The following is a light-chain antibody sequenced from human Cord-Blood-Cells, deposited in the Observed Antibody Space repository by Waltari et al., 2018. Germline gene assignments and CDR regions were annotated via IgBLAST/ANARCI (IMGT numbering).Light chain of an antibody. Sequence: QSVLTQPPSVSAAPGKKVTISCSVSRSHIGINYVSWYQQLPGTAPKHLIYENNKRPSGIPDRFSGSKSGTSATLGITGLQTGDEADYYCGTWDSSLSAYVFGTGTKVTVL. CDR3: GTWDSSLSAYV. CDR2: ENN. V-gene: IGLV1-51*02. J-gene: IGLJ1*01. CDR1: RSHIGINY.